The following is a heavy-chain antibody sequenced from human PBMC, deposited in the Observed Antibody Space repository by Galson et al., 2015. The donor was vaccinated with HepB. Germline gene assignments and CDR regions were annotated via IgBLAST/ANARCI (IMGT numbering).Heavy chain of an antibody. J-gene: IGHJ6*02. D-gene: IGHD6-13*01. V-gene: IGHV1-24*01. CDR2: FDPEEGET. Sequence: KVSCKVSGFIFSELSMHWVRQAPGKGLEWMGGFDPEEGETIYAQKFQGRVTMTEDTSTDTAYMELSSLRSEDTAVYYCATDTRTSSIAAAGHYYYGMDVWGQGTTVTVSS. CDR1: GFIFSELS. CDR3: ATDTRTSSIAAAGHYYYGMDV.